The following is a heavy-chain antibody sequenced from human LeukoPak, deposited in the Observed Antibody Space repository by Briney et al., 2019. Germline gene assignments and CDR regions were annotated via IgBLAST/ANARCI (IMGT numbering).Heavy chain of an antibody. Sequence: PSETLSLTCTVSGGSISSYYWSWIRQPPGKGLEWIGYIYYSGSTNYNPSLKNRVTISVDTSKNQFSLKLSSVTAADTAVYYCARVASSGWDYYFDYWGQGTLVTVSS. CDR2: IYYSGST. D-gene: IGHD6-19*01. CDR1: GGSISSYY. CDR3: ARVASSGWDYYFDY. J-gene: IGHJ4*02. V-gene: IGHV4-59*01.